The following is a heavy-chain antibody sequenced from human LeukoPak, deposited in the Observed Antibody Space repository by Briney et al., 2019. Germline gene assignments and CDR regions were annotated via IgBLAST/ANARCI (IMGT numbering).Heavy chain of an antibody. J-gene: IGHJ4*02. D-gene: IGHD5-18*01. CDR1: GGSFSGYN. CDR2: INHSGST. CDR3: ARCRSYGYYFDN. Sequence: SETLSLTCAVYGGSFSGYNWSWIRQPPGKGLEWIGKINHSGSTNYNPSLKSRVTVSVDTSKNQFSLKLSSVTAADTAVYYCARCRSYGYYFDNWGQGSLVTVSS. V-gene: IGHV4-34*01.